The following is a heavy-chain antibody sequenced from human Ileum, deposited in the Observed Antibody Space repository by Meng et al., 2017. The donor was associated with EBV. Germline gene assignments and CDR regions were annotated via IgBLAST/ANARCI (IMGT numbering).Heavy chain of an antibody. Sequence: QVLPPVWVTGLVTPSGTLSLTCAIDGGSFNYYYGTWIRQPPGKGLEWIGEIDQSGYTKFNPSLSSRATISRDTSNNQFSLRLNSVTAADTALYYCARYGRCNGNSFYCFDPWGQGTLVTVSS. CDR1: GGSFNYYY. D-gene: IGHD4-23*01. CDR2: IDQSGYT. J-gene: IGHJ5*02. CDR3: ARYGRCNGNSFYCFDP. V-gene: IGHV4-34*01.